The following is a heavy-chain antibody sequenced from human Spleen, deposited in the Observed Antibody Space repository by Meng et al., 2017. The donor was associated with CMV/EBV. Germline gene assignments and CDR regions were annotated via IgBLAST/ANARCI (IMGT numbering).Heavy chain of an antibody. CDR3: AKGVVVVPAAIWDYYGMDV. J-gene: IGHJ6*02. CDR2: ISSSGGTI. D-gene: IGHD2-2*01. CDR1: EFTFSDYY. Sequence: GESLKISCAASEFTFSDYYMSWIRQAPGKGLEWVSYISSSGGTIYYADSVKGRFTISRDNSKNTLYLQMNSLRAEDTAVYYCAKGVVVVPAAIWDYYGMDVWGQGTTVTVSS. V-gene: IGHV3-11*01.